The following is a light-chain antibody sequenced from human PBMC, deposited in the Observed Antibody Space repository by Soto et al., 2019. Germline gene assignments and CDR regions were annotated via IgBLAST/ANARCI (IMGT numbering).Light chain of an antibody. Sequence: EIVMTQSPATLSLSPGERATLSCRASQSVNNNLAWYQQKPGQAPRLLIYGASTRATGIPARFSGSGSGTEFTLTISSLQSEDFAVYSCQQYNKWPKTFGQGTKVEIK. V-gene: IGKV3-15*01. CDR3: QQYNKWPKT. CDR1: QSVNNN. J-gene: IGKJ1*01. CDR2: GAS.